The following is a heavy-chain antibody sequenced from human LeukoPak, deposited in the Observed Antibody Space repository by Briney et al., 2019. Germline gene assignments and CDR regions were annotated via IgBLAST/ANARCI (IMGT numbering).Heavy chain of an antibody. CDR3: ADLGTPY. CDR1: GFTFSDHY. V-gene: IGHV3-72*01. Sequence: PGGSLRLSCAASGFTFSDHYMDWVRQAPGKGLEWVGRIKNKAESYTTDYAASVKGRFTISRDDSKNSLYLQVNSLKTEDTAVYYCADLGTPYWGQGTLVTVSS. CDR2: IKNKAESYTT. J-gene: IGHJ4*02.